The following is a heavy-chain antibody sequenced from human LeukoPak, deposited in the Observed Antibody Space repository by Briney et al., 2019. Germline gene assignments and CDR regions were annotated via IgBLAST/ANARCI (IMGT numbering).Heavy chain of an antibody. CDR2: MYPGDFDT. CDR3: ARTQSSTGGAFDN. CDR1: GYSFTNHW. V-gene: IGHV5-51*01. Sequence: GESLKISCKGSGYSFTNHWIGWVRQRPGKGLEWMGIMYPGDFDTRYSPSFQGQVTISADKAISTAYLQWSSLKDSDTAIYYCARTQSSTGGAFDNWGLGTRVIVSS. J-gene: IGHJ3*02. D-gene: IGHD2-8*02.